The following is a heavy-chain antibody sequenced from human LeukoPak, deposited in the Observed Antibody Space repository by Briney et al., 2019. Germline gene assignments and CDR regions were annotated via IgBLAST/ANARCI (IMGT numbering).Heavy chain of an antibody. Sequence: GRSPRLSWAASGFSSSDYYMSWIRPAPGKRLEWVSYISNSGSTIYYADSVKGRFTISRDNAKNSLYLQMNSLRAEDTAVYYCARHASGAYAWFDPWGQGTLVTVSS. CDR1: GFSSSDYY. CDR2: ISNSGSTI. D-gene: IGHD1-26*01. V-gene: IGHV3-11*04. CDR3: ARHASGAYAWFDP. J-gene: IGHJ5*02.